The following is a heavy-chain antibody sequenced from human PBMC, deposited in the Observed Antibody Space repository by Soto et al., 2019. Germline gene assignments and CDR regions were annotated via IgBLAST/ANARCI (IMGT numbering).Heavy chain of an antibody. J-gene: IGHJ6*02. CDR2: IDWDDDK. V-gene: IGHV2-70*01. D-gene: IGHD5-12*01. CDR1: GFSLSTNGMC. CDR3: ARIGYSGYDLYRARTPPYGMDV. Sequence: SGPTLVNPTQTLTLTCTFSGFSLSTNGMCVSWIRQPPGKALEWLALIDWDDDKYYSTSLKTRLTISKDTSKNQVVLTMTNMDPVDTATYYCARIGYSGYDLYRARTPPYGMDVWVQGTTVTVSS.